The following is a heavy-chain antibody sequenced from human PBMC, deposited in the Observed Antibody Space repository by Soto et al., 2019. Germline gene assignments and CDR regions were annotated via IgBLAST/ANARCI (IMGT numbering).Heavy chain of an antibody. J-gene: IGHJ5*02. D-gene: IGHD6-25*01. CDR3: AREGGSETLQPSYNWFDT. Sequence: GASVKVSCKASGYTFTSYYMHWVRQAPGQGLEWMGIINPSGGSTSYAQKFQGRVTVTRDTSITTVYMELSNLRSDDTAVYYCAREGGSETLQPSYNWFDTWGQGTLVTVSS. CDR1: GYTFTSYY. CDR2: INPSGGST. V-gene: IGHV1-46*01.